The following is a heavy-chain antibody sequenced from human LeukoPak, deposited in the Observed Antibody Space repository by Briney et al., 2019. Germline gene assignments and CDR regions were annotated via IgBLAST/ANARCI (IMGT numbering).Heavy chain of an antibody. J-gene: IGHJ4*02. Sequence: SETLSLTCPVSGGSISSSSHYWAWIRQSPGKGLEGIGSMSYSGGTYYNPSLKSRVTISVDTSKNQFSLKLSSVTAADTAVYYCARHENLAGWLMYFDDWGQGTLVTVSS. CDR2: MSYSGGT. CDR3: ARHENLAGWLMYFDD. V-gene: IGHV4-39*01. D-gene: IGHD3-22*01. CDR1: GGSISSSSHY.